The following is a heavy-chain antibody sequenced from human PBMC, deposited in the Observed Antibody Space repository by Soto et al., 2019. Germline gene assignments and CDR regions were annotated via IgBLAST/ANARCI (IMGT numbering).Heavy chain of an antibody. CDR2: IWYDGSNK. D-gene: IGHD2-15*01. CDR3: AREFPQVVAATHFDY. Sequence: GGSLRLSCAASGFTFSSYGMHWVRQAPGKGLEWVAVIWYDGSNKYYADSVKGRFTISRDNSKNTLYLQMNSLRAEDTAVYYRAREFPQVVAATHFDYWGQGTLVTVSS. J-gene: IGHJ4*02. CDR1: GFTFSSYG. V-gene: IGHV3-33*01.